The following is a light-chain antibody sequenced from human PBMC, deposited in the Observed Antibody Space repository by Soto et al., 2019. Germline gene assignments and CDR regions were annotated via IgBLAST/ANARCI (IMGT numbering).Light chain of an antibody. Sequence: SYELTQPPSVSVPAGQTARITCSGDALPKQVACWYQKKPGQAPVMVIYNDSERPSGIPERFSGSSSGTTVTLIISGVQAEDEADYYCQSADRSDTYWVFGGGTQLTVL. CDR1: ALPKQV. J-gene: IGLJ3*02. V-gene: IGLV3-25*02. CDR2: NDS. CDR3: QSADRSDTYWV.